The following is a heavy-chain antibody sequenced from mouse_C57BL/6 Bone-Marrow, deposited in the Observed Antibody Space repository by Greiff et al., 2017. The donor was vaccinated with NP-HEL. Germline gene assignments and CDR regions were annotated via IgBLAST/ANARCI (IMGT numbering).Heavy chain of an antibody. Sequence: EVQLQQSGPELVKPGASVKIPCKASGYTFTDYNMDWVKQSHGKSLEWIGDINPNNGGTIYNQKFKGKATLTVDKSSSTAYMELRSLTSEDTAVYYCARKHYKGYFDYWGKGTTLTVSS. J-gene: IGHJ2*01. CDR2: INPNNGGT. CDR1: GYTFTDYN. CDR3: ARKHYKGYFDY. V-gene: IGHV1-18*01. D-gene: IGHD2-12*01.